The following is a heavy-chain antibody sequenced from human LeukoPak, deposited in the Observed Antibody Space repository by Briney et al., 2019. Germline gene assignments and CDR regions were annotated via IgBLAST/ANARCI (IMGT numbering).Heavy chain of an antibody. CDR3: TTDDHEWFLEWLLLGDY. V-gene: IGHV3-15*01. CDR1: GFTFSNAW. D-gene: IGHD3-3*01. Sequence: PGGSLRLSCAASGFTFSNAWMSWVRQAPGKGLEWVGRIKSKTDGGTTDYAAPVKGRFTISRDDSKNTLYLQMNSLKTEDTAVYYCTTDDHEWFLEWLLLGDYWGQGTLVTVSS. J-gene: IGHJ4*02. CDR2: IKSKTDGGTT.